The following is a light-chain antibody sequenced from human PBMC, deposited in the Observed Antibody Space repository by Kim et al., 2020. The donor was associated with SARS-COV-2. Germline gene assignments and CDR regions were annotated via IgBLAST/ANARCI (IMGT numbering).Light chain of an antibody. Sequence: SYELTQPPSVSVSPGQTASITCSGDKLGDKYACWYQQKPGQSPLLVIYQDSKRPSGIPERFSGSNSGNTATLTISGTQAMDEADYYCQAWDSSTAVFGTGTKVTV. J-gene: IGLJ1*01. CDR3: QAWDSSTAV. V-gene: IGLV3-1*01. CDR2: QDS. CDR1: KLGDKY.